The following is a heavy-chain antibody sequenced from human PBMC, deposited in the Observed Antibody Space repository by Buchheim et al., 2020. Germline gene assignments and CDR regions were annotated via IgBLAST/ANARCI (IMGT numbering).Heavy chain of an antibody. CDR2: IKEDGSEK. Sequence: EVQLVESGGGLVQPGGSLRLSCAASAFTFSRYWMSWVRQAPGKGLEWVANIKEDGSEKYYVDSVKGRFTISRDNAKNSLYLQMNSLRAEDTAVYYCARGALSSTSLYYMDVWGKGTT. CDR1: AFTFSRYW. CDR3: ARGALSSTSLYYMDV. V-gene: IGHV3-7*03. J-gene: IGHJ6*03. D-gene: IGHD2-2*01.